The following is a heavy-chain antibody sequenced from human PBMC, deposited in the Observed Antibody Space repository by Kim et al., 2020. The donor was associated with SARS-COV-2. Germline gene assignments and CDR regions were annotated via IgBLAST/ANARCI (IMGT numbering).Heavy chain of an antibody. J-gene: IGHJ3*02. D-gene: IGHD6-13*01. CDR1: GFTFSSYA. V-gene: IGHV3-30*04. CDR2: ISYDGSNK. CDR3: ARDSFLGSLYSSSWLNDAFDI. Sequence: GGSLRLSCAASGFTFSSYAMHWVRQAPGKGLEWVAVISYDGSNKYYADSVKGRFTISRDNSKNTLYLQMNSLRAEDTAVYYCARDSFLGSLYSSSWLNDAFDIWGQGTMVTVSS.